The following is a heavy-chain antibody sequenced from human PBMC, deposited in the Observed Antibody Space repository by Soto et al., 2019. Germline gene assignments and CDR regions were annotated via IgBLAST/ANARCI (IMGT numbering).Heavy chain of an antibody. J-gene: IGHJ4*02. CDR2: ISRDGGTT. Sequence: QVQLVESGGGVVQPGRSLRLSCAVSGFTVSPYGMHWVRQAPGKGLEWVAVISRDGGTTYYADSVKGRFTISRDNSRNTLLLEMNSLRGDDMAVYYCTGEVASGYWGQGTLVTVSS. D-gene: IGHD2-8*02. V-gene: IGHV3-30*03. CDR3: TGEVASGY. CDR1: GFTVSPYG.